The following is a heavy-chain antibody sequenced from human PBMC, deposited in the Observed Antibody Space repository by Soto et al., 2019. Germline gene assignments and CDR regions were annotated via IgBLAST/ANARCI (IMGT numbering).Heavy chain of an antibody. CDR2: INTYNGNT. CDR1: GYTFTRFS. Sequence: QVQLVQSGAEVKNPGASVKVSCKASGYTFTRFSIRWARQAPGQGLEWMGWINTYNGNTNYAQNVQGRVTLTTDTSTRTAYMELRSLRSNDTAIYYCAMVDVYVTPSPQDVWGQGTTVIVSS. J-gene: IGHJ6*02. V-gene: IGHV1-18*01. D-gene: IGHD3-16*01. CDR3: AMVDVYVTPSPQDV.